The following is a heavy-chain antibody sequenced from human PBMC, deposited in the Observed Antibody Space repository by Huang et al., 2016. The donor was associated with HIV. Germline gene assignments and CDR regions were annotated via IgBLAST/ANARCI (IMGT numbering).Heavy chain of an antibody. CDR3: ARDWSFGSSTSPAD. Sequence: QVQLVQSGAEVKNPGASVRVSCKASGYTFTDSNIHWVRQATAQGREWMGWINPKRGGTIYAQRFQGRITMTRDTTISTVHMDLRRIQSDDTAVYFCARDWSFGSSTSPADWGQGTLVTVSS. CDR2: INPKRGGT. J-gene: IGHJ4*02. D-gene: IGHD6-6*01. V-gene: IGHV1-2*02. CDR1: GYTFTDSN.